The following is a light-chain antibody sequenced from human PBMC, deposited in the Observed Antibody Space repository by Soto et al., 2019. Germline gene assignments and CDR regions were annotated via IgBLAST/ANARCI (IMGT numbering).Light chain of an antibody. CDR1: QSIAPNY. CDR3: QQYNNWPWT. V-gene: IGKV3-20*01. Sequence: EIVLTQSPGTLSLSPGEKAILSCRASQSIAPNYLAWYQQKPGQAPRLLIYAASRRATGIPDRFSGSGSGTDFTLTISRLEPEDFAVYYCQQYNNWPWTFGQGTKVDIK. J-gene: IGKJ1*01. CDR2: AAS.